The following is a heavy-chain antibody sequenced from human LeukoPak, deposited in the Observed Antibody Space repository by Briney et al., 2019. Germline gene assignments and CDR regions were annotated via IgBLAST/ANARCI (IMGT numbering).Heavy chain of an antibody. Sequence: GGSLRLSCAASGFTFSSYSMNWVRQAPGKGLEWVSYISSSSSTIYYADSVKGRFTVSRDNAKNSLYLQMNSLGAEDTAVYYCARDRGYFDYWGQGTLVTVSS. V-gene: IGHV3-48*01. CDR3: ARDRGYFDY. CDR1: GFTFSSYS. J-gene: IGHJ4*02. CDR2: ISSSSSTI.